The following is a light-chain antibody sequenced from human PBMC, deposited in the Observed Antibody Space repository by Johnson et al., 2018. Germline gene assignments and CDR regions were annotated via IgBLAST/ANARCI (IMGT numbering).Light chain of an antibody. CDR3: GTWDSRLSAGNV. CDR2: ENN. J-gene: IGLJ1*01. V-gene: IGLV1-51*02. CDR1: SSNIGNNY. Sequence: QSVLTQPPSVSAAPGQKVTISCSGSSSNIGNNYVSWYQQLPGTSPKLLIYENNKRPSGVPDRFSGSQSGTSATLGITGHQTGDEADYYCGTWDSRLSAGNVFGTGTKVTVL.